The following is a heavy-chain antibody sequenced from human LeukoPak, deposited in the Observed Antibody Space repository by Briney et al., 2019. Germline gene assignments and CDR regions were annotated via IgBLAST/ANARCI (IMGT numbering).Heavy chain of an antibody. Sequence: SETLSLTCAVYGGSFSGYYWRWIRQPPGKGLEWIGEINHSGSTNYNPSLKSRVTVSRDRSKNQFSLKLSSVTAADTAVNYCATSVIWLAFDIWGQGTMVTVSS. J-gene: IGHJ3*02. V-gene: IGHV4-34*01. CDR1: GGSFSGYY. CDR3: ATSVIWLAFDI. CDR2: INHSGST. D-gene: IGHD3-10*01.